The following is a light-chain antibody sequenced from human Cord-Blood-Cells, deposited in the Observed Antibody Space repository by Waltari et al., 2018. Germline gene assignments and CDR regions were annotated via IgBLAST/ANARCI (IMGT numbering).Light chain of an antibody. V-gene: IGLV2-14*01. CDR1: SSDVGGYNY. CDR3: SSYTSSSTLV. J-gene: IGLJ1*01. Sequence: QSALTQPASVSGSPGQSITISCTGTSSDVGGYNYVSWYQQHPAKAPKRMIYEVSNRPSGVSNRFSGSKSGNTASLTISGLQAEDEADYYCSSYTSSSTLVFGTGTKVTVL. CDR2: EVS.